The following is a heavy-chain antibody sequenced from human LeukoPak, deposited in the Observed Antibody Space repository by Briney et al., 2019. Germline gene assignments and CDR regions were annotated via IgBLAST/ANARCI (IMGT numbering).Heavy chain of an antibody. V-gene: IGHV5-51*01. CDR2: IYPGDSDT. CDR1: GYSFTSYW. CDR3: ARLGRVTYYYDSSGYGPFDY. Sequence: GESLKISCKGSGYSFTSYWIGWVRQMPGKGLEWMGIIYPGDSDTRYSSSFQGQVTISADKSIGTAYLQWSSLKASDTAMYYCARLGRVTYYYDSSGYGPFDYWGQGTLVTVSS. D-gene: IGHD3-22*01. J-gene: IGHJ4*02.